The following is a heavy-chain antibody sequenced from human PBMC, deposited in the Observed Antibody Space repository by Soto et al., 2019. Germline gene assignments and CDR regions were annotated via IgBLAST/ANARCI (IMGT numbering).Heavy chain of an antibody. V-gene: IGHV3-23*01. J-gene: IGHJ3*02. CDR2: ISVSGGST. Sequence: EVNLLESGGGLVQHGGSLRLSCAASGFTFSTYAMSWVRQATGKRLEWVSAISVSGGSTYYADSVKGRFTISRDNSKHTLYLQLNSLRADDTAVYYCAKDWWSGYYNSNHAFDIWGQGTMVTVSS. CDR3: AKDWWSGYYNSNHAFDI. D-gene: IGHD3-3*01. CDR1: GFTFSTYA.